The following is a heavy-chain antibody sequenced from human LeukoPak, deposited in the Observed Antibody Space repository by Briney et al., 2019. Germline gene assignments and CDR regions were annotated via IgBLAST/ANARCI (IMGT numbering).Heavy chain of an antibody. CDR3: ARDMVRYGDGTDAFDI. CDR2: INPNSGGT. Sequence: ASVKVSCKASGYTFTSYGISWVRQAPGQGLEWMGWINPNSGGTNYAQKFQGRVTMTRDTSISTAYMELSRLRSDDTAVYYCARDMVRYGDGTDAFDIWGQGTMVTVSS. J-gene: IGHJ3*02. V-gene: IGHV1-2*02. D-gene: IGHD4-17*01. CDR1: GYTFTSYG.